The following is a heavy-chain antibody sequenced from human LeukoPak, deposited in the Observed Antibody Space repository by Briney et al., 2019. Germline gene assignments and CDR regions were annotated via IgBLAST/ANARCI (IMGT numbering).Heavy chain of an antibody. CDR1: GFTFSSYG. CDR3: TKLARAPRDFDY. J-gene: IGHJ4*01. Sequence: GGSLRLSCAASGFTFSSYGMSWVRQAPGKGLEWVSGISGSGGRTYFADSVKGRFTISRDNSKNTLYLQMNSLKIEDTAVYYCTKLARAPRDFDYWGQGTLVTVSS. D-gene: IGHD3-10*01. CDR2: ISGSGGRT. V-gene: IGHV3-23*01.